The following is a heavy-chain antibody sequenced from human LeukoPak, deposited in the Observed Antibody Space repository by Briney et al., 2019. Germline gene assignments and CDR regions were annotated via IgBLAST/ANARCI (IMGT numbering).Heavy chain of an antibody. J-gene: IGHJ4*02. CDR1: GGSISSGGYS. V-gene: IGHV4-30-2*01. D-gene: IGHD3-16*01. CDR3: ARWGSLRTFDY. CDR2: IYHSGST. Sequence: SKTLSLTCAVSGGSISSGGYSWSWIRQPPGKGLEWIGYIYHSGSTYYNPSLKSRVTISVDRSKNQFSLKLSSVTAADTAVYYCARWGSLRTFDYWGQGTLVTVSS.